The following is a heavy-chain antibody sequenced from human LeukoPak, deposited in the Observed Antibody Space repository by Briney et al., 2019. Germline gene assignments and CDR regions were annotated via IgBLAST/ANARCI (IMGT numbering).Heavy chain of an antibody. D-gene: IGHD4-23*01. Sequence: SETLSLTCTVSGGSISSSSYYWGWVRQPPGKGLEWIGSIYYSGNTYYNPSLKGRVTISVDTSKNQFSLKLTSVTASDTALYYCARRGSLHSPANPWGQGTLVTVSS. CDR3: ARRGSLHSPANP. V-gene: IGHV4-39*01. CDR2: IYYSGNT. CDR1: GGSISSSSYY. J-gene: IGHJ5*02.